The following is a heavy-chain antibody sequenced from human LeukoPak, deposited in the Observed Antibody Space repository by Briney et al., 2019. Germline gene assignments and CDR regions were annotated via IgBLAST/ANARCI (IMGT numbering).Heavy chain of an antibody. J-gene: IGHJ6*02. CDR2: MNPNSGNT. D-gene: IGHD3-3*01. V-gene: IGHV1-8*01. CDR1: GHTFSGSD. Sequence: GASVKVSCKASGHTFSGSDINWVRQATGQGLEWMGWMNPNSGNTGYAQKFQGRVTMTRNTSISTAYMELSSLRSEDTAVYYCARGGDYDFLCGYYPNYYYYGMDVWGQGTTVTVSS. CDR3: ARGGDYDFLCGYYPNYYYYGMDV.